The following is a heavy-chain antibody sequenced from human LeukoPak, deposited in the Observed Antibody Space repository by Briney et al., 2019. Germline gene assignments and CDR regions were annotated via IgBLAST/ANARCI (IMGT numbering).Heavy chain of an antibody. V-gene: IGHV3-30*04. CDR2: ISYDGSNK. J-gene: IGHJ4*02. CDR1: GFTFSSYA. Sequence: GGSLRLSCAASGFTFSSYAMHWVRQAPGKGLEWVAVISYDGSNKYYADSVKGRFTISRDNSKNTLFLQMNSLRSDDTAVYYCARDKLAPPLYYYDSSGSDFDYWGQGTLVTVSS. CDR3: ARDKLAPPLYYYDSSGSDFDY. D-gene: IGHD3-22*01.